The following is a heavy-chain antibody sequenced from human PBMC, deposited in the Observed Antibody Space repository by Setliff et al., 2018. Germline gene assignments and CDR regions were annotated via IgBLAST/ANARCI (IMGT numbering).Heavy chain of an antibody. Sequence: GGSLRLSCAASGFTFSSYAMSWVRQAPGKGLEWVSAISGSGGSTYYADSVKGRFTISRDNSKNTLYLQMNSLRAEDTAVYYCARDWPWMATIFDAFDIWGQGTMVTVSS. J-gene: IGHJ3*02. CDR3: ARDWPWMATIFDAFDI. D-gene: IGHD5-12*01. V-gene: IGHV3-23*01. CDR1: GFTFSSYA. CDR2: ISGSGGST.